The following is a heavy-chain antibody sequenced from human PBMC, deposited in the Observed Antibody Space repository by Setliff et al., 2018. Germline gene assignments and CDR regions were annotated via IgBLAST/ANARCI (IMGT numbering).Heavy chain of an antibody. J-gene: IGHJ4*02. CDR2: ISPYNGNR. D-gene: IGHD6-19*01. CDR3: ARVTIAVAGYFDY. CDR1: GYTFPTYL. V-gene: IGHV1-18*01. Sequence: ASVKVSCKASGYTFPTYLISWMRQAPGQGLEWMGWISPYNGNRNYAQKFQGRVTMTTDSSTSTAYMELRSLRSDDTAVYYCARVTIAVAGYFDYWGQGTPVTVSS.